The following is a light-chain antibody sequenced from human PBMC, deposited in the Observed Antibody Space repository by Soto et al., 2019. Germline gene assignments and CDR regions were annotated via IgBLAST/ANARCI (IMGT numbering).Light chain of an antibody. J-gene: IGKJ4*01. CDR3: QQRANWPLT. Sequence: DIQMTQSPSTLSASVGDRVTITCRASQSISSWLAWYQQKPGKAPNLLIYKASSLEGGVPSRFSGSGSGTEFTLTISSLQPDDFATYYCQQRANWPLTFGGGTKVEIK. CDR2: KAS. CDR1: QSISSW. V-gene: IGKV1-5*03.